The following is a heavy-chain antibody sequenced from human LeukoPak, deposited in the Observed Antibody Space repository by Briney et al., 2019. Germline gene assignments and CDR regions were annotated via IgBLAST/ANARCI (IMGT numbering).Heavy chain of an antibody. CDR1: GFTFSTYT. Sequence: GGSLRLSCAVSGFTFSTYTMHWVRQAPGKGLEWVALISYDGRKKYYADFVKGRFTISRDNSKNTQYLQMNSLRAEDTAVYYCARDNSGYDYAFDIWGQGTTVTVSS. V-gene: IGHV3-30*04. CDR2: ISYDGRKK. J-gene: IGHJ3*02. D-gene: IGHD5-12*01. CDR3: ARDNSGYDYAFDI.